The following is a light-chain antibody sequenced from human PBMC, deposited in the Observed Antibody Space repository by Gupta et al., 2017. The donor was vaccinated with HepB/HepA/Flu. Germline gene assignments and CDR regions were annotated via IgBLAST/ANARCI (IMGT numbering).Light chain of an antibody. Sequence: SYVLTQPPSVSAAPGKTATITCGENNIGSKSVHWYQQKPDPAPVRGVDDDRDRPLGITERFACSNSGNRDKPALTMAGAGHEADDDCQVWDGDGDHWVFGSGTKLTVL. CDR2: DDR. J-gene: IGLJ3*02. V-gene: IGLV3-21*03. CDR3: QVWDGDGDHWV. CDR1: NIGSKS.